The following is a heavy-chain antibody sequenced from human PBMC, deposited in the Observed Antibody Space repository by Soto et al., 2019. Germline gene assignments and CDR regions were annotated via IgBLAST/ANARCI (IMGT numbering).Heavy chain of an antibody. CDR2: ISYDGSNK. J-gene: IGHJ5*02. Sequence: GGSLRLSCAASGFTFSSYGMHWVRQAPGKGLEWVAVISYDGSNKYYADSAKGRFTISRDNSKNTLYLQMNSLRAEDTAVYYCAKDYTVVVVAATHNWFDPWGQGTLVTVSA. CDR3: AKDYTVVVVAATHNWFDP. D-gene: IGHD2-15*01. V-gene: IGHV3-30*18. CDR1: GFTFSSYG.